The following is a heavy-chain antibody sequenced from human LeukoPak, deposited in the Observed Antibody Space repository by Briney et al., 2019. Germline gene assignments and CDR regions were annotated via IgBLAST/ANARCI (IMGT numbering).Heavy chain of an antibody. V-gene: IGHV4-59*01. CDR3: ARVGLGAVADYYFDY. J-gene: IGHJ4*02. CDR1: GGSISSYY. D-gene: IGHD6-19*01. CDR2: IYCSGST. Sequence: PSETLSLTCTVSGGSISSYYWSWIRQPPGKGLEWIGYIYCSGSTNYNPSLKSRVTISVDTSKNQFSLKLSSVTAADTAVYYCARVGLGAVADYYFDYWGQGTLVTVSS.